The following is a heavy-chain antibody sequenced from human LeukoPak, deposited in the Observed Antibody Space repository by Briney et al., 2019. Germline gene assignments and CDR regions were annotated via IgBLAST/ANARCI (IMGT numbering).Heavy chain of an antibody. J-gene: IGHJ6*04. CDR3: ASGYCSSTSCLFHYYYYYGMDV. Sequence: SETLSLTCAVYGGSFSGYYWSWIRQPPGKGLEWIGEINHSGSTNYNPSLKSRVTISVDTSKNQFSLKLSSVTAADTAVYYCASGYCSSTSCLFHYYYYYGMDVWGKGTTVTVSS. D-gene: IGHD2-2*01. CDR2: INHSGST. CDR1: GGSFSGYY. V-gene: IGHV4-34*01.